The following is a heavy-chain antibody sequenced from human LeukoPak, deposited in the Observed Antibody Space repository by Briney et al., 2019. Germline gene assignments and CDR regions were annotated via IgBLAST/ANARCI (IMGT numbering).Heavy chain of an antibody. CDR2: ISGSGANT. J-gene: IGHJ5*02. D-gene: IGHD3-22*01. V-gene: IGHV3-23*01. Sequence: PGRSLRLSCAASGFTFSSYGMHWVRQAPGKGLEWVSAISGSGANTYYADTVKGRFTISRDNSKNTLYVQMKSLRVEDTAVYYCARGLVDVHDSSGYYSNWFDPWGQGTLVTVSS. CDR3: ARGLVDVHDSSGYYSNWFDP. CDR1: GFTFSSYG.